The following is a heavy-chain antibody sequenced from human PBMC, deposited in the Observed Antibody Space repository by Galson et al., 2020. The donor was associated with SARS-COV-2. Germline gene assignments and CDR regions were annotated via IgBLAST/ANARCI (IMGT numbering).Heavy chain of an antibody. D-gene: IGHD3-16*01. J-gene: IGHJ4*02. V-gene: IGHV3-30*04. Sequence: GGSLRLSCAASGFSFTLHPMHWVRQAPGKGLEWVAVSSYDGTQQFYSESVKGRFTISRDNSKSTLHLQMNGLRVDDTAVYYCVRDKLGDKLALDFWGKGTLVTVSS. CDR3: VRDKLGDKLALDF. CDR1: GFSFTLHP. CDR2: SSYDGTQQ.